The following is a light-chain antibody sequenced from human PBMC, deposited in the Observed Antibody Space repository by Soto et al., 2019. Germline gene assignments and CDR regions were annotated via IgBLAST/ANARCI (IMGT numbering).Light chain of an antibody. V-gene: IGLV2-14*01. CDR1: SSDIGGSNY. Sequence: QSALTQPASVSGSPGQSITISCTGTSSDIGGSNYVSWYQQHPGKAPKLMIYDVSDRPSGVSSRFSGSKSGNTASLTISGLQAEDEADYYCSSYTSSSTYVFGPGTKVTVL. CDR3: SSYTSSSTYV. CDR2: DVS. J-gene: IGLJ1*01.